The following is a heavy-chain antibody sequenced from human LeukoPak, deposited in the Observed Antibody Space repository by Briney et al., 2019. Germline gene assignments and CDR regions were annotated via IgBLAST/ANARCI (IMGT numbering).Heavy chain of an antibody. CDR2: ISDSGSTA. CDR3: AREVVDEQLNWFDP. Sequence: GGSLRLSCGASGFTFSNYAMSWVRQAPGKGLEWVSGISDSGSTAFYADSVKGRFTSSRDNPKSTLYLQMSSLRAEDTAVYYCAREVVDEQLNWFDPWGQGTLATVSS. J-gene: IGHJ5*02. D-gene: IGHD6-13*01. V-gene: IGHV3-23*01. CDR1: GFTFSNYA.